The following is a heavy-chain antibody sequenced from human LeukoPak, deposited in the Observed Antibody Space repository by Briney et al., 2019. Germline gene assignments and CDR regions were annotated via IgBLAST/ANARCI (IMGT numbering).Heavy chain of an antibody. J-gene: IGHJ4*02. D-gene: IGHD2-2*01. CDR3: AKDLGLGYCSSTSCSPTFDY. V-gene: IGHV3-38-3*01. Sequence: GGSLRLSCAASGFTVSSNEMSWVRQAPGKGLEWVSSISGGSTYYADSRKGRFTISRDNSKNTLYLQMNSLRAEDTAVYYCAKDLGLGYCSSTSCSPTFDYWGQGTLVTVSS. CDR1: GFTVSSNE. CDR2: ISGGST.